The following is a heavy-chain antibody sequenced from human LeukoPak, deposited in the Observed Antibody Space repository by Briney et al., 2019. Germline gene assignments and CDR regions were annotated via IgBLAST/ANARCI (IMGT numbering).Heavy chain of an antibody. CDR1: GDSSSPFY. D-gene: IGHD3-3*01. CDR3: AKVSASTVSGVERRGADFEY. CDR2: ISDSGSP. J-gene: IGHJ4*02. V-gene: IGHV4-59*01. Sequence: SETLSLTCSVSGDSSSPFYCNWIRQSPGKGLEWIGYISDSGSPNFHPSLKGRVTTSVDASKRQFSLRLTSVTAADTAVYYCAKVSASTVSGVERRGADFEYWGQGILVTVSS.